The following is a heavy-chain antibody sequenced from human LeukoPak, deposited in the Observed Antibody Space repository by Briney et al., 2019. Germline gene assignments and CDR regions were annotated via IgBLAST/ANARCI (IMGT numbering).Heavy chain of an antibody. CDR2: ISASGIRT. V-gene: IGHV3-23*01. D-gene: IGHD5-18*01. J-gene: IGHJ4*02. Sequence: RSGGSLRLSCAASGFIFSNYAMSWVRQAPGKGLEWVSTISASGIRTNYADSVKGRFTISRDNSKNMLYLQMHGLGAEDTADYYCAKMAPVRRGYSYGYHFDYWGQGTLVTVSP. CDR3: AKMAPVRRGYSYGYHFDY. CDR1: GFIFSNYA.